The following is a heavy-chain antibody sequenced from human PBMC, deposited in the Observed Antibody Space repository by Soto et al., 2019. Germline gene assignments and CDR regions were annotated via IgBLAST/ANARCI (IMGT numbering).Heavy chain of an antibody. Sequence: QVQLQESGPGLVKPSGTLSLTCAVSGGSVSSSNWWSWVRQTPGKGLEWIGEIHHSGSTNYNPSLKRRVTITVDKSNNLFPLKLTSVNAADTALYYCAKDRGNQLFGPWGQGTLVTVSS. CDR1: GGSVSSSNW. CDR3: AKDRGNQLFGP. CDR2: IHHSGST. D-gene: IGHD1-1*01. V-gene: IGHV4-4*02. J-gene: IGHJ5*02.